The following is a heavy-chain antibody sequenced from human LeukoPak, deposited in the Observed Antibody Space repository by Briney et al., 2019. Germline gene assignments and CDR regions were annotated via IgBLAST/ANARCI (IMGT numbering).Heavy chain of an antibody. V-gene: IGHV1-2*06. CDR3: ASLYDSSGYYDDAFDI. Sequence: ASVKVSCKASGYTFTGYYMHWVRQAPGQGLEWMGRINPNRGGTNYAQKFQGRVTMTRDTSISTAYMELSRLRSDDTAVYYCASLYDSSGYYDDAFDIWGQGTMVTVSS. CDR2: INPNRGGT. D-gene: IGHD3-22*01. J-gene: IGHJ3*02. CDR1: GYTFTGYY.